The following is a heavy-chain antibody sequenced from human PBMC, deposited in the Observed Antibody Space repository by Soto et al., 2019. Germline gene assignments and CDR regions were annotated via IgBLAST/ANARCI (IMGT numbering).Heavy chain of an antibody. D-gene: IGHD3-22*01. CDR2: ISYDGDKK. CDR3: SKPQANVYDSSGYFDY. V-gene: IGHV3-30*18. CDR1: GFTFSNAW. Sequence: PGGSMRLSCAPSGFTFSNAWMSWVRQAPRKGLEWVAVISYDGDKKYYADSVKGRFTISRDNSKNTLYLQMNSLRAEDTAVYYRSKPQANVYDSSGYFDYWGQGTLVTVSS. J-gene: IGHJ4*02.